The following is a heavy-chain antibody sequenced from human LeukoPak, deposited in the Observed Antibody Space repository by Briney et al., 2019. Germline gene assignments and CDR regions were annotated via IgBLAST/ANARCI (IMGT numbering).Heavy chain of an antibody. D-gene: IGHD3-22*01. J-gene: IGHJ4*02. Sequence: GSLILSCAASGFTFSTSGMHWVRQAPGKGLEWVAVIWYDGSNKHYAESVKGRFSISRDNSKSTLYLQMNSLRAEDAAVYYCARARGVSTGYRPIDYWGQGTLVTVSS. CDR3: ARARGVSTGYRPIDY. CDR2: IWYDGSNK. CDR1: GFTFSTSG. V-gene: IGHV3-33*01.